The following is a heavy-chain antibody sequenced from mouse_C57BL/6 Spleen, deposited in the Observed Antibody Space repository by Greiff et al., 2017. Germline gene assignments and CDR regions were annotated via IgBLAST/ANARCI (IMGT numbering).Heavy chain of an antibody. CDR2: IDPETGGT. Sequence: VKVVESGAELVRPGASVTLSCKASGYTFTDYEMHWVKQTPVHGLEWIGAIDPETGGTAYNQKFKGKAILTADKSSSTAYMELRSLTSEDSAVYYCTRDPLYYYGSSYDYAMDYWGQGTSVTVSS. CDR3: TRDPLYYYGSSYDYAMDY. J-gene: IGHJ4*01. D-gene: IGHD1-1*01. CDR1: GYTFTDYE. V-gene: IGHV1-15*01.